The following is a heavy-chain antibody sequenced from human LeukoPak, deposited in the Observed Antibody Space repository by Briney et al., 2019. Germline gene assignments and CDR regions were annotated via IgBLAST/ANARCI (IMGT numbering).Heavy chain of an antibody. CDR1: GFTFSDSA. Sequence: GGSLKLSCAASGFTFSDSAIHWVRQASGKGLEWVGRIRGKGFSDPPAYAASVKDRFTISRDDSESTAYLQMNSLKAEDTAVYYCAKPFSFGSDSSYQAFDSWGQGTLVTVSS. V-gene: IGHV3-73*01. D-gene: IGHD3-10*01. J-gene: IGHJ4*02. CDR2: IRGKGFSDPP. CDR3: AKPFSFGSDSSYQAFDS.